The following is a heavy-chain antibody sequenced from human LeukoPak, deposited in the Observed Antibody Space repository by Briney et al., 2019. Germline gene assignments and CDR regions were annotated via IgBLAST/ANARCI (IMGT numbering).Heavy chain of an antibody. V-gene: IGHV1-69*04. CDR3: AGDHDSSGSNFDY. D-gene: IGHD3-22*01. CDR1: GGTFCSYA. J-gene: IGHJ4*02. CDR2: IIPILGIA. Sequence: GASVKVSCKASGGTFCSYAISWVRQATGQGLEWMGRIIPILGIANYAQKFQGRVTITADKSTSTAYMELSSLRSEDTAVYYCAGDHDSSGSNFDYWGQGTLVTVSS.